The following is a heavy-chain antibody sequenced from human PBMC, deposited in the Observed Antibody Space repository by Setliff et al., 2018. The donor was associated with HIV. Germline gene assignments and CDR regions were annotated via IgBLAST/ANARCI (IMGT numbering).Heavy chain of an antibody. V-gene: IGHV4-30-4*08. Sequence: PSETLSLTCAVYGGSFSGYYWSWIRQPPGKGLEWIGYIYYSGSTYYNPSLKSRVTISVDTSKNQFSLKLSSVTAADTAVYYCARTIVVVPAAIVPVDAFDIWGQGTMVTVSS. CDR1: GGSFSGYY. D-gene: IGHD2-2*01. CDR2: IYYSGST. J-gene: IGHJ3*02. CDR3: ARTIVVVPAAIVPVDAFDI.